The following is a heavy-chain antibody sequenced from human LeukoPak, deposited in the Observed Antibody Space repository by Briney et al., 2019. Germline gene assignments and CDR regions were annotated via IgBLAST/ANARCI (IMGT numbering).Heavy chain of an antibody. D-gene: IGHD1-1*01. V-gene: IGHV4-61*02. CDR1: GGSISSGSYY. J-gene: IGHJ4*02. CDR3: ARVSHFTTGPPHYFDY. Sequence: PSQTLSLTCTVSGGSISSGSYYWSWIRRPAGKGLEWIGRIYTSGSTNYNPSLKSRVTISVDTSKNQFSLKLSSVTAADTAVYYCARVSHFTTGPPHYFDYWGQGTLATVSS. CDR2: IYTSGST.